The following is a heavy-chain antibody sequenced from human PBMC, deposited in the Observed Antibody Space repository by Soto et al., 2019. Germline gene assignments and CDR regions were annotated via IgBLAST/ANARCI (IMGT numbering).Heavy chain of an antibody. V-gene: IGHV3-74*01. Sequence: EVQLVESGGGLVQPGGSPRLSCAASGFAFSTYWMHWVRQAPGKGLLWVARIKFDGSSTYSADSVKGRFTISRDDAKNTLYLQMNGLRVDDTAVYYCARGAKNIYAMDVWGQGTTVTVSS. CDR1: GFAFSTYW. CDR3: ARGAKNIYAMDV. CDR2: IKFDGSST. J-gene: IGHJ6*02.